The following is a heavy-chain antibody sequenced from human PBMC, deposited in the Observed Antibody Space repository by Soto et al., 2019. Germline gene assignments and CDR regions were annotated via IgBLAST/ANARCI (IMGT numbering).Heavy chain of an antibody. V-gene: IGHV4-59*01. CDR1: GGSISGYY. D-gene: IGHD3-10*01. CDR3: ARAGFAASKGLDF. CDR2: VYDSGST. Sequence: SETLSLTCTVSGGSISGYYWSWVRQAPGQGLEWIGNVYDSGSTNYRPSLKSRVTISLDTSRNQFSLKLTSVTAADTAVYYCARAGFAASKGLDFWGQGTQVTVSS. J-gene: IGHJ4*02.